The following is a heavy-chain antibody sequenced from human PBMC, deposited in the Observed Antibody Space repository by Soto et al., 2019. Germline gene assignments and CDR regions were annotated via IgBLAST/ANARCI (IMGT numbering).Heavy chain of an antibody. CDR1: GGSISSSSYY. Sequence: QLQLQESGPGLVKPSETLSLTCTVSGGSISSSSYYWGWIRQPPGKGLEWIGSIYYSGSTYYNPSLKGRVTLSVDTAKNQFSLKLSSVTAADTAVYYCARHSPGRTPANYWGQGTLVTVSS. CDR3: ARHSPGRTPANY. V-gene: IGHV4-39*01. D-gene: IGHD6-25*01. CDR2: IYYSGST. J-gene: IGHJ4*02.